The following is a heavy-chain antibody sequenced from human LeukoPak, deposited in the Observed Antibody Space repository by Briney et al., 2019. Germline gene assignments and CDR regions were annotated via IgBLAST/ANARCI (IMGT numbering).Heavy chain of an antibody. V-gene: IGHV4-34*01. D-gene: IGHD4-17*01. CDR1: GGSFSGYY. Sequence: SETLSLTCAVYGGSFSGYYWSWIRQPPGKGLKWIGEINHSGSTNYNPSLKSRVTISVDTSKNQFSLKLSSVTAADAAVYYCARGLAARGRYGMYFDYWGQGTLVTVSS. J-gene: IGHJ4*02. CDR3: ARGLAARGRYGMYFDY. CDR2: INHSGST.